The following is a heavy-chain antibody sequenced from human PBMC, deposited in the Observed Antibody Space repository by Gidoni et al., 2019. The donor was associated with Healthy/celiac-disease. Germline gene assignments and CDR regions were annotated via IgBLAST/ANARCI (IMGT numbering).Heavy chain of an antibody. Sequence: QVQLVESGGGVVQPGRSLRLSCAASGFTFSSYGMHWVRQAPGKGLEWVAVIWYDGSNKYYADSVKGRFTISRDNSKNTLYLQMNSLRAEDTAVYYCARDFWIVGELDDAFDIWGQGTMVTVSS. J-gene: IGHJ3*02. D-gene: IGHD3-22*01. CDR2: IWYDGSNK. CDR1: GFTFSSYG. V-gene: IGHV3-33*01. CDR3: ARDFWIVGELDDAFDI.